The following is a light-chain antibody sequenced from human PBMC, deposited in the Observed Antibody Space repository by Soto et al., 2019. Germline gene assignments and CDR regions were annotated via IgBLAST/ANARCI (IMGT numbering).Light chain of an antibody. V-gene: IGKV1-6*01. Sequence: AIQMTQSPSSLSASVGDRVTITCRASQGIRDDVGWYQQKPGKAPKLLIHVASSLQSGVPSRFNGSGSGTDFTLTVSSLQPEDFATYYCLQDYNYPYTFGQGTKLEIK. J-gene: IGKJ2*01. CDR1: QGIRDD. CDR2: VAS. CDR3: LQDYNYPYT.